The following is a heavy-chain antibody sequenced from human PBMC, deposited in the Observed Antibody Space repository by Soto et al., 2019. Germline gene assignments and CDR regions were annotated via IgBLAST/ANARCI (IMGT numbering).Heavy chain of an antibody. V-gene: IGHV3-23*01. D-gene: IGHD6-19*01. CDR1: GFTFSSYA. J-gene: IGHJ1*01. Sequence: EVQLLESGGGLVQPGGSLRLSCAASGFTFSSYAMSWVRQAPGKGLEWVSGINGNGGSTYYADSVKGRFTISRDNSKNTLYLQMNRLRAEDTAVYYCATDQGEYSSGWPEDEYFHHWGQGTLVTVSS. CDR3: ATDQGEYSSGWPEDEYFHH. CDR2: INGNGGST.